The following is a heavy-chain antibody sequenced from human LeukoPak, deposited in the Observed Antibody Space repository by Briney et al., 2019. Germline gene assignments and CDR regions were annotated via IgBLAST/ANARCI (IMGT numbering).Heavy chain of an antibody. J-gene: IGHJ5*02. Sequence: PGGSLRLSCAASGFTFSSYAMSWVRQAPGKGLEWVSAISGSGGSTYYADSVKGRFTISRDNSKNTLYLQMNSLRAEDTAVYYCAKTERDLWSGYYTPSPDNWFDPWGQGTLVTVSS. CDR3: AKTERDLWSGYYTPSPDNWFDP. D-gene: IGHD3-3*01. V-gene: IGHV3-23*01. CDR1: GFTFSSYA. CDR2: ISGSGGST.